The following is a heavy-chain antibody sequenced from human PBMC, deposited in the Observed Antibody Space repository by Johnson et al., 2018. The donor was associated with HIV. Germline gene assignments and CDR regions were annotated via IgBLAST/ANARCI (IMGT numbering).Heavy chain of an antibody. V-gene: IGHV3-74*02. J-gene: IGHJ3*02. Sequence: VQLVESGGGLVQPGGSLRLSCAASGFTFSTYWMNWVRQAPGKGLVWVSRLNSDGSRTDYADSVKGRFTISRDNAKNSLYLQMTGLKTEDTAVYYCTTGLYWNDAFDIWGQGTMVTVSS. CDR1: GFTFSTYW. CDR2: LNSDGSRT. CDR3: TTGLYWNDAFDI. D-gene: IGHD1-1*01.